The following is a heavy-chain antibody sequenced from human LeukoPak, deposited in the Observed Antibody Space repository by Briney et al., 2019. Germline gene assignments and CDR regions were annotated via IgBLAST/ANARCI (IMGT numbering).Heavy chain of an antibody. CDR1: DYTFTNYG. D-gene: IGHD3-22*01. CDR2: ISAYNGNT. CDR3: ARDQRITQIVVVTDTFDI. J-gene: IGHJ3*02. V-gene: IGHV1-18*01. Sequence: ASVKASCRASDYTFTNYGISWVRQAPGQGLEWMGWISAYNGNTIYAQKFQGRVTMTTDTSTSTAYMELRSLRSDDTAVYYCARDQRITQIVVVTDTFDIWGQGTMVTVSS.